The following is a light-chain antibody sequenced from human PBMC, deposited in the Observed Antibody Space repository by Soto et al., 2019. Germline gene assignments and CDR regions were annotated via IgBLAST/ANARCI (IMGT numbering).Light chain of an antibody. CDR3: SSYTSSSTLYV. J-gene: IGLJ1*01. V-gene: IGLV2-14*01. CDR2: DVS. Sequence: QSALTQPASVSGSPGQSITISCTGTSSDVGGYNYVSWYQQHPGKAPKLMIYDVSNRPSGVSNRFSGSKSGNTASLTISGLQAEDEADYYCSSYTSSSTLYVVGTGTEVTVL. CDR1: SSDVGGYNY.